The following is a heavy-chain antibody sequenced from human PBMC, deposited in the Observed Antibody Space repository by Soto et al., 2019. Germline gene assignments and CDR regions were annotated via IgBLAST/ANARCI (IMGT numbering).Heavy chain of an antibody. J-gene: IGHJ4*02. CDR1: GFTFSSYG. CDR2: ISYDGSNK. V-gene: IGHV3-30*18. CDR3: AKIQIRRITMVRGVFDY. D-gene: IGHD3-10*01. Sequence: GGSLRLSCAASGFTFSSYGMPWVRQAPGKGLEWVAVISYDGSNKYYADSVKGRFTISGDNSKNTLYLQMNSLRAEDTAVYYCAKIQIRRITMVRGVFDYWGQGTLVTVSS.